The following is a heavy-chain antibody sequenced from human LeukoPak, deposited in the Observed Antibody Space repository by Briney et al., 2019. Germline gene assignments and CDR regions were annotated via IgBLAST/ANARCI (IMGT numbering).Heavy chain of an antibody. Sequence: PGGSLTLSCAASRFTFSTYAISSVRQAPGKGLEWVSVISGSYSTYYADSVKGRFTISRDNSKNTLYLQMNSLRAEDTAVYYCARNFDSWGQGTLVTVSS. CDR3: ARNFDS. V-gene: IGHV3-23*01. CDR2: ISGSYST. D-gene: IGHD2/OR15-2a*01. J-gene: IGHJ4*02. CDR1: RFTFSTYA.